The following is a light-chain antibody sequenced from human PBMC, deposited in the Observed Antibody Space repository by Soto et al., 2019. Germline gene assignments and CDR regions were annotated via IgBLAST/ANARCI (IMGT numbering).Light chain of an antibody. CDR1: QSVSSSY. CDR3: QQRSNWPPLT. V-gene: IGKV3D-20*02. CDR2: GAS. J-gene: IGKJ4*01. Sequence: EIVLTQSPGTLSLSPGERATLSCRASQSVSSSYLAWYQQKPGQAPRLLIYGASTRATGIPVRFSGSGSGTEFTLTITSLQSEDFAVYYCQQRSNWPPLTFGGGTKVDI.